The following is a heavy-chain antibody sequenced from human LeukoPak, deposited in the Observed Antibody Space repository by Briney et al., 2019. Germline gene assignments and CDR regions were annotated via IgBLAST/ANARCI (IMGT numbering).Heavy chain of an antibody. Sequence: GASVKVSCKASGYTFTNYIMHWVRQAPGQGLEWMGRIIPILGTANYAQKFQGRVTITADKSTSTAYMELSSLRSEDTAVYYCARELYDSSGILYGMDVWGQGTTVTVSS. D-gene: IGHD3-22*01. CDR2: IIPILGTA. V-gene: IGHV1-69*08. J-gene: IGHJ6*02. CDR3: ARELYDSSGILYGMDV. CDR1: GYTFTNYI.